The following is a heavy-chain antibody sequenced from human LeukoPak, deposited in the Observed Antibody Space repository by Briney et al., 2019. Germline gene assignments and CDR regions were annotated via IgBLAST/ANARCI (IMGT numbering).Heavy chain of an antibody. V-gene: IGHV4-4*07. J-gene: IGHJ4*02. CDR3: ARMGLAVAGKYFDY. CDR1: GGSISSYY. Sequence: SETLSLTCTVSGGSISSYYWSWIRQPAGKGLEWIGRIYTSGSTNYNPSLKSRVTMSVDTSKNQFSLKLSSVTAADTAVYYCARMGLAVAGKYFDYWGQGTLVTVSS. CDR2: IYTSGST. D-gene: IGHD6-19*01.